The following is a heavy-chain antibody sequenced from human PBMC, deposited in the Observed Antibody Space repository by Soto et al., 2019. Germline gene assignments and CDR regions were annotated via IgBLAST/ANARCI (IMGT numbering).Heavy chain of an antibody. J-gene: IGHJ4*02. CDR1: GFTFSSYA. D-gene: IGHD6-6*01. Sequence: GGSLRLSCAASGFTFSSYAMSWVRQAPGKGLEWVSAISGSGGSTYYADSVKGRFTISRDNSKNTLYLQMNSLRAEDTAVYYCASPIAARPWGSIPPFDYWGQGTLVTVSS. V-gene: IGHV3-23*01. CDR3: ASPIAARPWGSIPPFDY. CDR2: ISGSGGST.